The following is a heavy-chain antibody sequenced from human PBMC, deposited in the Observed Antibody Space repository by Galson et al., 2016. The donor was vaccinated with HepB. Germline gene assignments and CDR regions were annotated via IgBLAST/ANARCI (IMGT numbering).Heavy chain of an antibody. CDR1: GFTFTSYT. V-gene: IGHV3-21*04. CDR2: ISSSTSYI. J-gene: IGHJ6*02. CDR3: VRGYCSGGSCSRGMDV. D-gene: IGHD2-15*01. Sequence: SLRLSCAASGFTFTSYTMNWVRQAPGKGLEWVSSISSSTSYIYYAHSVKGRFTISRDNAKNSLYLQMNSLRAEDTALYYCVRGYCSGGSCSRGMDVWGQGTTVTVSS.